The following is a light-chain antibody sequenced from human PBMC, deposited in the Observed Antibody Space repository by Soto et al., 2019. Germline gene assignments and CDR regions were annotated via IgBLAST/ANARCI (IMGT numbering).Light chain of an antibody. V-gene: IGKV1-39*01. CDR1: QSISGY. CDR3: QQSYSTPRT. CDR2: AAS. J-gene: IGKJ1*01. Sequence: DIQMTQSPSSLSASVGDRVTITCRASQSISGYLNWYQQKPGKAPKLLIYAASSLQSGVPSRFSGSGSGTDFTLTINSLQPEDFATYFCQQSYSTPRTFGQGTKVEIK.